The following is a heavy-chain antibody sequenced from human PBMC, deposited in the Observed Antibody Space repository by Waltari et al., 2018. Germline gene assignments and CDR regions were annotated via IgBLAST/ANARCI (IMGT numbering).Heavy chain of an antibody. CDR3: ARHLVGDYARWGDY. J-gene: IGHJ4*02. D-gene: IGHD4-17*01. Sequence: EVQLVESGGGLVQPGGSLRLSCEASGFIFSTYWMHWVRQGPGKGLVWVSRIDNGDGSGTSYADSVKGRVTISVDTSKNQFSLKLSSVTAADTAVYYCARHLVGDYARWGDYWGQGTLVTVSS. CDR2: IDNGDGSGT. V-gene: IGHV3-74*01. CDR1: GFIFSTYW.